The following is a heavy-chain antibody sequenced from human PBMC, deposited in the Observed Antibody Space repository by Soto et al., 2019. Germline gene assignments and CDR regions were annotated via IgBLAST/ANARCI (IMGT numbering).Heavy chain of an antibody. D-gene: IGHD3-16*01. V-gene: IGHV4-61*01. CDR1: GGSLSGGSYY. CDR3: ARGWGPYWFDP. Sequence: SETLSLTCTVSGGSLSGGSYYWNWIRQPPGKQMEWIGYIYDSGATKYNPSLKSRVTISQDTSKNQFSLKMNSVTPSDTDVYYCARGWGPYWFDPWGQGILVTVSS. J-gene: IGHJ5*02. CDR2: IYDSGAT.